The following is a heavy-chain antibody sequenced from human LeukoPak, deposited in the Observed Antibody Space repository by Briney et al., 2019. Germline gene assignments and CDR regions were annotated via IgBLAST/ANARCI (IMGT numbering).Heavy chain of an antibody. CDR1: GFTFSSYE. CDR2: ISSSGSTI. CDR3: ARVHYDILTGYYGWFDP. J-gene: IGHJ5*02. D-gene: IGHD3-9*01. V-gene: IGHV3-48*03. Sequence: GGSLRLSCAASGFTFSSYEMNWVRQAPGKGLEWVSYISSSGSTIYYADSVKGRFTISRDNAKNSLYLQTNSLRAEDTAVYYCARVHYDILTGYYGWFDPWGQGTLVTVSS.